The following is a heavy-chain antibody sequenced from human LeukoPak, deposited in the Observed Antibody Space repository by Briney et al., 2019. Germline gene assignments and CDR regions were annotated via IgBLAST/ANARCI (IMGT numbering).Heavy chain of an antibody. CDR2: INPNSGGT. CDR1: GYTFTGYY. D-gene: IGHD4/OR15-4a*01. V-gene: IGHV1-2*04. CDR3: ARDRWACSYYGMDV. J-gene: IGHJ6*02. Sequence: ASVKVSCKASGYTFTGYYMHWVRQAPGQGLEWMGWINPNSGGTNYAQKFQGWVTMTRDTSISTAYMELSRLRSDDTAVYYCARDRWACSYYGMDVWGQGTTVTVSS.